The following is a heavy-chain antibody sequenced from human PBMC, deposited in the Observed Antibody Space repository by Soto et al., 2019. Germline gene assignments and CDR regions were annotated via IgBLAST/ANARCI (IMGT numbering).Heavy chain of an antibody. CDR1: GFSLSTYATN. Sequence: GSGPTLVNPTQTLTLTCTFSGFSLSTYATNVGWIRQPPGKALEWLAVIYWDDDKRYSPSLKSRLTITKDTSKNQVVLTMTNTDPLDTATYFCTHGFNGWQSDYWGQGTLVTVSS. J-gene: IGHJ4*02. D-gene: IGHD6-19*01. CDR2: IYWDDDK. V-gene: IGHV2-5*02. CDR3: THGFNGWQSDY.